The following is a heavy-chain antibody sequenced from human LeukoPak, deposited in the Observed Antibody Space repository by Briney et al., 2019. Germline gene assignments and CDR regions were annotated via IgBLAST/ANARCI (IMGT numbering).Heavy chain of an antibody. J-gene: IGHJ4*02. V-gene: IGHV3-53*01. CDR3: AKEFPWELLPGYFDY. Sequence: GGSLRLSCAASGFTVSSNYMSWVRQAPGKGLEWVSVIYSGGSTYYADSVKGRFTISRDNSKNTLYLQMNSLRAEDTAVYYCAKEFPWELLPGYFDYWGQGTLVTVSS. CDR2: IYSGGST. CDR1: GFTVSSNY. D-gene: IGHD1-26*01.